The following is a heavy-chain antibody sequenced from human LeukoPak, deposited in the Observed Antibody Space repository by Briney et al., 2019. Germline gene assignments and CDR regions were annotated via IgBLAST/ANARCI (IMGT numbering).Heavy chain of an antibody. CDR3: ARVTRRGYSYGPSFDY. Sequence: ASVKVSCKAPGYTFTSYYMHWVRQAPGQGLEWMGIINPSGGSTSYAQKFQGRVTMTRDTSTSTVYMELSSLRSEDTAVYYCARVTRRGYSYGPSFDYWGQGTLVTVSP. CDR1: GYTFTSYY. D-gene: IGHD5-18*01. CDR2: INPSGGST. V-gene: IGHV1-46*01. J-gene: IGHJ4*02.